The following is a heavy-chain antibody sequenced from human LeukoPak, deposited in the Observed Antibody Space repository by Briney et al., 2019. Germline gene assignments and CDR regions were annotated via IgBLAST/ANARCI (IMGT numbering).Heavy chain of an antibody. D-gene: IGHD6-6*01. V-gene: IGHV1-69*13. Sequence: SVKVSCKASGGTFSSYAISWVRQAPGQGLEWMGGIIPIFGTANYAQKFQGGVTITADESTSTAYMELSSLRSEDTAVYYCARVSIAARLNYYYGMDVWGQGTTVTVSS. CDR3: ARVSIAARLNYYYGMDV. CDR2: IIPIFGTA. J-gene: IGHJ6*02. CDR1: GGTFSSYA.